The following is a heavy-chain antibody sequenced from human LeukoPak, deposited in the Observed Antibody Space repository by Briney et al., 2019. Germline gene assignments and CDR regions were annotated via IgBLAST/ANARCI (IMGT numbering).Heavy chain of an antibody. CDR2: IKTDGRTT. J-gene: IGHJ4*02. CDR1: GMTFSNHW. D-gene: IGHD5-18*01. CDR3: TTGHSYGYEW. Sequence: GGSLRLSCAASGMTFSNHWMHWGRQAPGKGLVWVSLIKTDGRTTIYADSVKGRFTISRDNGKSTLYLQMNSLRAEDTAIYYCTTGHSYGYEWWGQGTVVTVSS. V-gene: IGHV3-74*01.